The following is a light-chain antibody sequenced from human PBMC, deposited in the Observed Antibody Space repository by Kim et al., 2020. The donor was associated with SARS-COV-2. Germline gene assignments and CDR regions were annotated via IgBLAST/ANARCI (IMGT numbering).Light chain of an antibody. CDR2: AAS. CDR1: QGISSW. V-gene: IGKV1D-16*01. CDR3: QQYDSYPRT. Sequence: DIQMTQSPSSLSASVGDRVTITCRASQGISSWLAWYQQKPQKAPRSLIYAASNLQRGVPSRFSGSGSGTDFTLTISSLQPEDSATYYCQQYDSYPRTCGQGTKVDIK. J-gene: IGKJ1*01.